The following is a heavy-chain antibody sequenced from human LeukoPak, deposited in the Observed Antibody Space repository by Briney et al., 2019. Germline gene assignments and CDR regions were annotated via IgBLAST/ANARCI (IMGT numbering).Heavy chain of an antibody. CDR2: IYYSGST. V-gene: IGHV4-59*01. Sequence: SETLSLTCTVSGGSISSYYWSWIRQPPGKGLEWIGYIYYSGSTNYNPSLKSRVTISVDTSKNQFSLKLSSVTAADTAVYYCARGPPPIVVVPAARGWFDPWGQGTLVTVSS. J-gene: IGHJ5*02. CDR3: ARGPPPIVVVPAARGWFDP. D-gene: IGHD2-2*01. CDR1: GGSISSYY.